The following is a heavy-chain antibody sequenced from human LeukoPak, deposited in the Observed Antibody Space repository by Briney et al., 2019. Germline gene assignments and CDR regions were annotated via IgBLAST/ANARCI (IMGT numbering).Heavy chain of an antibody. CDR2: IDWDDDK. CDR3: ARMFYYGGNPRSSYYFDY. D-gene: IGHD4-17*01. CDR1: GFSLSTRGMC. V-gene: IGHV2-70*11. J-gene: IGHJ4*02. Sequence: ESGPTLVKPTQTLTLTCTFSGFSLSTRGMCVSWIRQPPGKALEWLARIDWDDDKYYSTSLKTRLTISKDTSKNQVVLTMTNMDPVDTATYYCARMFYYGGNPRSSYYFDYWGQGTLVTVSS.